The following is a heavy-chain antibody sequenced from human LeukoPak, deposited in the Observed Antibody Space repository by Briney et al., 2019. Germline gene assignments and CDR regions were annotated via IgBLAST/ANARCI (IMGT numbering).Heavy chain of an antibody. V-gene: IGHV3-23*01. Sequence: PGGSLRLSCAASGFTFSTYAMSWVRQAPGKGLEWVSAISGSGGSTYCADSVKGRFTISRDNSKNTLYLQMNSLRAEDTAVYYCASATVTFYYYGMDVWGQGTTVTVSS. CDR1: GFTFSTYA. CDR3: ASATVTFYYYGMDV. CDR2: ISGSGGST. J-gene: IGHJ6*02. D-gene: IGHD4-17*01.